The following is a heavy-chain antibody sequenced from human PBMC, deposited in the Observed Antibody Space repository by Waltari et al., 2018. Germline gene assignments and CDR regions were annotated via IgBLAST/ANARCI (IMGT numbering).Heavy chain of an antibody. Sequence: EVHLVESGGGLVQPGGSLRLSCAASGFTFSSYPMHWVRQAPGKGLEYVSAISDNGDTTYYANSVKGRFTISRDNSKDTLYLQMGSLRPEDMAIYYCATAHGDMWYDYWGQGTLVTGSS. CDR1: GFTFSSYP. CDR2: ISDNGDTT. D-gene: IGHD2-15*01. V-gene: IGHV3-64*01. J-gene: IGHJ4*02. CDR3: ATAHGDMWYDY.